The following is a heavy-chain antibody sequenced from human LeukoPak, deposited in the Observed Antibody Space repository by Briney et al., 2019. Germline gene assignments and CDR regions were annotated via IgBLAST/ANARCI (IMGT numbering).Heavy chain of an antibody. CDR2: ISGSGAST. J-gene: IGHJ4*02. D-gene: IGHD2-15*01. V-gene: IGHV3-23*01. CDR3: AKRGVVAATPSTV. CDR1: GFTFSSSA. Sequence: PGGSLRLSCAASGFTFSSSAMSWVRQAPGKGLEWVSAISGSGASTYYADSVKGRFTISRDNSKNTLYLQMNSLRAEDTAVYYCAKRGVVAATPSTVWGQGTLVTVSS.